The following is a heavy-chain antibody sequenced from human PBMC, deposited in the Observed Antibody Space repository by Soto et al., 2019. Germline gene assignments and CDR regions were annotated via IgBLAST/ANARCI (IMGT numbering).Heavy chain of an antibody. V-gene: IGHV3-15*01. CDR2: IKSKTDGGTT. D-gene: IGHD5-12*01. CDR1: GFTFSNAW. J-gene: IGHJ4*02. Sequence: PGGSLRLSCAASGFTFSNAWMSWVRQAPGKGLEWVGRIKSKTDGGTTDYAAPVKGRFTISRDDSKNTLYLQMNSLKTEDTAVYYCASACSDSSYFIRSFDSWGQGTLVTVSS. CDR3: ASACSDSSYFIRSFDS.